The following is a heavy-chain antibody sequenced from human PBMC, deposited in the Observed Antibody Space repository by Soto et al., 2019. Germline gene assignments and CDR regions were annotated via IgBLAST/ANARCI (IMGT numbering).Heavy chain of an antibody. D-gene: IGHD2-15*01. V-gene: IGHV3-9*01. J-gene: IGHJ3*02. CDR1: GLTFDDYA. Sequence: GGSLRLSCAASGLTFDDYAMHWVRQAPGKGLEWVSGISWNSGSIGYADSVKGRFTISRDNAKNSLYLQMNSLRAEDTALYYCAKDNSPIVVVVAATFDAFDIWGQGTMVTVPS. CDR3: AKDNSPIVVVVAATFDAFDI. CDR2: ISWNSGSI.